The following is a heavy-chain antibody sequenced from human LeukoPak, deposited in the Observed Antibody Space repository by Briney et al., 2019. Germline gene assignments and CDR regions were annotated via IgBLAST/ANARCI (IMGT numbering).Heavy chain of an antibody. CDR3: AVGSGTQYVVYFDY. CDR1: GGSISRYY. J-gene: IGHJ4*02. V-gene: IGHV4-59*01. CDR2: IYYSGST. Sequence: PSETLSLTCTVSGGSISRYYWSWIRQPPGKGLEWIGYIYYSGSTNYNPSLKSRVTISVDTSKNQFSLKLSSVTAADTAVYYCAVGSGTQYVVYFDYWGQGTLVTVSS. D-gene: IGHD3-10*01.